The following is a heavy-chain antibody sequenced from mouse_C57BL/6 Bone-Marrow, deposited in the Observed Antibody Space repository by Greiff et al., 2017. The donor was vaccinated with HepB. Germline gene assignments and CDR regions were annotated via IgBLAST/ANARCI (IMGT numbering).Heavy chain of an antibody. CDR3: ARSGGKGAWFAY. V-gene: IGHV1-75*01. CDR1: GYTFTDYY. J-gene: IGHJ3*01. CDR2: IFPGSGST. Sequence: VHVKQSGPELVKPGASVKISCKASGYTFTDYYINWVKQRPGQGLEWIGWIFPGSGSTYYNEKFKGKATLTVDKSSSTAYMLLSSLTSEDSAVYFCARSGGKGAWFAYWGQGTLVTVSA. D-gene: IGHD2-1*01.